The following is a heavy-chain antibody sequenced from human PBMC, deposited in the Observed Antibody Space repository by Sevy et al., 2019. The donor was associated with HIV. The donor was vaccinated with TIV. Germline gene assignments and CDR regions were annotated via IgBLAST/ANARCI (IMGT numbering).Heavy chain of an antibody. CDR1: GFTFSSYS. CDR3: ARGEYCSSTTCSYFDY. V-gene: IGHV3-21*01. D-gene: IGHD2-2*01. J-gene: IGHJ4*02. Sequence: GGSLRLSCAASGFTFSSYSINWVRQAPGKGLEWVSSISSSSNFIYYADSVKGRFTISRDNARNSLYLQMHSLRAEDTAVYYCARGEYCSSTTCSYFDYWGQGTLVTVSS. CDR2: ISSSSNFI.